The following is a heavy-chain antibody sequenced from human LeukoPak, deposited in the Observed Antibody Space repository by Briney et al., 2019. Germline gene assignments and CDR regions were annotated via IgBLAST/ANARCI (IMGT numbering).Heavy chain of an antibody. V-gene: IGHV3-64*02. CDR1: GFTFSAYS. J-gene: IGHJ3*01. D-gene: IGHD2-21*01. CDR2: IDDDGGST. CDR3: ARVGDNNAFDV. Sequence: GGSLRLSCAASGFTFSAYSVHWVRQAPGKGLEFVSAIDDDGGSTFYADSMKGRCTISRDNSKNTLYLQMGSLRADDLAVYYCARVGDNNAFDVWGQGTMVTVSS.